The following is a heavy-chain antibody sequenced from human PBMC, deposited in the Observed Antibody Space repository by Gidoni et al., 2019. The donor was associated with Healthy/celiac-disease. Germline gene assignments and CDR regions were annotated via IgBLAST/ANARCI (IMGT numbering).Heavy chain of an antibody. CDR3: ARANGDSFTSVKY. CDR1: GCPFSSYA. J-gene: IGHJ4*02. CDR2: ILPIVGTA. D-gene: IGHD2-21*01. V-gene: IGHV1-69*06. Sequence: QVQLVQSGAEVKKPGSSVKVSCKASGCPFSSYAISWVRQAPGQGLEWLGGILPIVGTANYAQKVQGRVTMNADKSTSKAYMELSSLRSEDTAVYYCARANGDSFTSVKYWGQGTLVTVSS.